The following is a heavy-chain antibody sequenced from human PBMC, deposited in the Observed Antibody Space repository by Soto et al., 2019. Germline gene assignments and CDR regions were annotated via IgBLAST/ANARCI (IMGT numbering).Heavy chain of an antibody. V-gene: IGHV3-48*01. CDR3: ATTVTTIALVY. Sequence: EVQLVESGGGLVQPGGSLRLSCAASGFTFSSYSRNGVRQAPGKGLEWVSYISSSSSTIYYADYVQGRFTISRDNAKNSLYLQMNSLRAEDTAVYYCATTVTTIALVYWGQGTLVTVSS. CDR1: GFTFSSYS. CDR2: ISSSSSTI. D-gene: IGHD4-17*01. J-gene: IGHJ4*02.